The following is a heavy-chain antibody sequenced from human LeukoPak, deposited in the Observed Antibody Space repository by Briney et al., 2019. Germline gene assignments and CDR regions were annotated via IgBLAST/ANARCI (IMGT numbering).Heavy chain of an antibody. CDR1: GDSITSSY. D-gene: IGHD1-1*01. Sequence: SETLSLTCTVSGDSITSSYWTWMRLPPGKGLEWIGYIFYTGYTNYNPSLKSRVTISMDISKNQGSPHLNSVTTADTAVYYCARAPIGSADHWGPGAQVTVSS. J-gene: IGHJ4*02. V-gene: IGHV4-59*13. CDR3: ARAPIGSADH. CDR2: IFYTGYT.